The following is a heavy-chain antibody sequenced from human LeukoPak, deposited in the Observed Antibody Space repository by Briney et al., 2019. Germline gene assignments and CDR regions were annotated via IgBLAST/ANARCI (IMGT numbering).Heavy chain of an antibody. CDR2: ISAYNGNT. CDR3: ARDRYYDFWSGYYLYNSYYYYYMDV. J-gene: IGHJ6*03. Sequence: ASVKASCKASGYTFTSYGISWVRQAPGQGLEWMGWISAYNGNTNYAQKLQGRVTMTTDTSTSTAYMELRSLRSDDTAVYYCARDRYYDFWSGYYLYNSYYYYYMDVWGKGTTVTVSS. CDR1: GYTFTSYG. D-gene: IGHD3-3*01. V-gene: IGHV1-18*01.